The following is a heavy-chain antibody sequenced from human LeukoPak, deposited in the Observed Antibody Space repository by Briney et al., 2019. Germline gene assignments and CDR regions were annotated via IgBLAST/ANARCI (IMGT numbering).Heavy chain of an antibody. J-gene: IGHJ4*02. CDR3: AKDGPYHDILTGYRRTSAYYFDY. D-gene: IGHD3-9*01. CDR2: IRYDETYK. V-gene: IGHV3-30*02. Sequence: GGSLRLSCAASGFTFSSYSMHWVRQAPGKGLEWVAFIRYDETYKYYGDSVKGRFTISRDKSKNTLNLQMNSLRAEDTAVYYCAKDGPYHDILTGYRRTSAYYFDYWGQGTLVTVSS. CDR1: GFTFSSYS.